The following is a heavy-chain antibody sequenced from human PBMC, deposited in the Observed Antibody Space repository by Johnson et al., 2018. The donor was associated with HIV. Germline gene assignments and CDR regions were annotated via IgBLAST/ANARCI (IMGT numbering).Heavy chain of an antibody. D-gene: IGHD6-19*01. V-gene: IGHV3-15*01. CDR1: GFTFSAYW. Sequence: VQLVESGGGLVKPGGSLRLSCAASGFTFSAYWMHWVRQVPGKGLEWVGHIKTKTDGGTTDYAAPVKGRFSMSRDDSKNMLYLQMNSLKTEDTAVYYCATSRNRLWSSSGWTNFWAFDIWGQGTMVTVSS. CDR3: ATSRNRLWSSSGWTNFWAFDI. CDR2: IKTKTDGGTT. J-gene: IGHJ3*02.